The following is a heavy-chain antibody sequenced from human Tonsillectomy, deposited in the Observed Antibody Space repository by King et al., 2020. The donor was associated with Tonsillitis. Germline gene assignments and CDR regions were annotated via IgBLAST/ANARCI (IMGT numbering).Heavy chain of an antibody. CDR3: ARSEGIYAFDI. Sequence: VQLVESGGGVVQPGRSLRLSCAASGFTFSTYGMHWVRQAPGKGLEWVAVISYDGSNKYYADSVKGRFTISRDNSKNTLYLQMNSLRAEDTAVYYCARSEGIYAFDIWGQGTLVTVSS. CDR2: ISYDGSNK. J-gene: IGHJ3*02. D-gene: IGHD3-10*01. V-gene: IGHV3-33*05. CDR1: GFTFSTYG.